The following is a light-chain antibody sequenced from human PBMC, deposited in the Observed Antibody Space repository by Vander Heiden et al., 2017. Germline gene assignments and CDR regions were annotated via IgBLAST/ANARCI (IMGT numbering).Light chain of an antibody. J-gene: IGKJ1*01. Sequence: DIQMTQSPSSLSASVGDRVTITCRASQSISSYLNWYQQKPGKAPKLLIYDAASLQSGVPSRCSGSGAGRDVTLTISSRQPEDVATYYCQQSYSTPPGAFGQGTKVEIK. CDR2: DAA. CDR3: QQSYSTPPGA. CDR1: QSISSY. V-gene: IGKV1-39*01.